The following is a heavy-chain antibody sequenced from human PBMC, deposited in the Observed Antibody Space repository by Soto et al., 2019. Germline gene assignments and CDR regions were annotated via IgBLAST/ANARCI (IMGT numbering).Heavy chain of an antibody. V-gene: IGHV1-3*01. CDR2: INAGNGNT. Sequence: GASVKVSCKASGYTFTSYAMHWVRQAPGQRLEWMGWINAGNGNTKYSQKFQGRVTITRDISASTAYMELSSLRSEDTAVYYCARWGTYDFWSGSAFDIWGQGTMVTVSS. J-gene: IGHJ3*02. D-gene: IGHD3-3*01. CDR1: GYTFTSYA. CDR3: ARWGTYDFWSGSAFDI.